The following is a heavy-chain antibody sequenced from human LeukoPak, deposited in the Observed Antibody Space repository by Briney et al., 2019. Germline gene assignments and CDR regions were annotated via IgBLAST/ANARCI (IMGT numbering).Heavy chain of an antibody. CDR1: GFIFSNYA. CDR3: ARALDS. Sequence: GGSLRLSCAASGFIFSNYAMHWVRQAPGKGLEWVANIKQDGGEIYYVDSVKGRFTISRDNAKNSLYLQMNSLRAEDAAVYYCARALDSWGQGTLVTVSS. J-gene: IGHJ4*02. CDR2: IKQDGGEI. V-gene: IGHV3-7*03.